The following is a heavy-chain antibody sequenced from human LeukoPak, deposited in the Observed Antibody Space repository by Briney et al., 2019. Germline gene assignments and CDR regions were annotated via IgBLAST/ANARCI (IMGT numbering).Heavy chain of an antibody. CDR3: ARDQVGGEQQLINRASDYYYGMDV. D-gene: IGHD6-13*01. Sequence: GGSLRLSCAASGFTVSSNYMSWVRQAPGKGLEWVSVIYSGGSTYYADSVKGRFTISRDNSKNTLYLQMNSLRAEDTAVYYCARDQVGGEQQLINRASDYYYGMDVWGQGTTVTVSS. V-gene: IGHV3-53*01. CDR1: GFTVSSNY. J-gene: IGHJ6*02. CDR2: IYSGGST.